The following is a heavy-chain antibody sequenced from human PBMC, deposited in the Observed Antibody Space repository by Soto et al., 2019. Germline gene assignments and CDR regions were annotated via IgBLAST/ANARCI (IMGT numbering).Heavy chain of an antibody. V-gene: IGHV4-59*01. CDR3: ARTNYGDYVRVDY. D-gene: IGHD4-17*01. Sequence: SETLSLTCTVSGGSINSYYWGWIPQPPGKGLEWIGYIYYSGSTNYNPSLKSRVTISVDTSKNQFSLKLSSVTAADTAVYYCARTNYGDYVRVDYWGQGTLVTVSS. J-gene: IGHJ4*02. CDR2: IYYSGST. CDR1: GGSINSYY.